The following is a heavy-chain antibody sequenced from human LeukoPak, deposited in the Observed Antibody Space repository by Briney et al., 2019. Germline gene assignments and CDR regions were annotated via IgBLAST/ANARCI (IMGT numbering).Heavy chain of an antibody. CDR3: AKAHGYRAYDAIDI. CDR1: GFTFDDYG. CDR2: ISWNSGNI. V-gene: IGHV3-9*01. Sequence: PGGSLRLSCAASGFTFDDYGMHWVRQAPGKGLEWVSGISWNSGNIGYADSVKGRFTISRDNAKNSLYLQMNSLRAEDTALYYCAKAHGYRAYDAIDIWGQGTMVTVSS. D-gene: IGHD5-24*01. J-gene: IGHJ3*02.